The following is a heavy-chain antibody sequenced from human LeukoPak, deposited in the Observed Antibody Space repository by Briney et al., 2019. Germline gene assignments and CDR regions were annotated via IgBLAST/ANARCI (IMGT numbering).Heavy chain of an antibody. D-gene: IGHD3-9*01. Sequence: AGGSLRLSCAASGFTFSSYWMSWVRQAPGKGLEWVANIKQDGSEKYYVDSAKGRFTISRDSAKNSPYLQMNSLRAEDTAVYYCARDAVLRYPLTHAFDIWGQGTMVTVSS. J-gene: IGHJ3*02. CDR3: ARDAVLRYPLTHAFDI. CDR2: IKQDGSEK. V-gene: IGHV3-7*01. CDR1: GFTFSSYW.